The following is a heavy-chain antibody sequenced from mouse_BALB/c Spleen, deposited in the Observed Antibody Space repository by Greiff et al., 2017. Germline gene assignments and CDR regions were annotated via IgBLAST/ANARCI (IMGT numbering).Heavy chain of an antibody. CDR1: GFTFSDYY. V-gene: IGHV5-4*02. J-gene: IGHJ2*01. CDR2: ISDGGSYT. Sequence: DVMLVESGGGLVKPGGSLKLSCAASGFTFSDYYMYWVRQTPEKRLEWVATISDGGSYTYYPDSVKGRFTISRDNAKNNLYLQMSSLKSEDTAMYYCARDSEYIYGYFDYWGQGTTLTVSS. CDR3: ARDSEYIYGYFDY. D-gene: IGHD2-12*01.